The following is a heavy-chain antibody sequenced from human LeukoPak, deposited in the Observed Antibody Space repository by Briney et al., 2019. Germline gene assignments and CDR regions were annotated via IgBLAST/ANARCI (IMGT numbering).Heavy chain of an antibody. V-gene: IGHV1-2*02. CDR1: GFNFNGYS. J-gene: IGHJ5*02. CDR2: INPNSGGT. D-gene: IGHD1-26*01. CDR3: ARDSKLGATPGGYNWFDP. Sequence: ASVQGSCKASGFNFNGYSMHWARQATGQGLEWIGWINPNSGGTNYAQKFQGRITMTRDTSISTAYMELSRLRSDDTAVYYCARDSKLGATPGGYNWFDPWGQGTLVTVSS.